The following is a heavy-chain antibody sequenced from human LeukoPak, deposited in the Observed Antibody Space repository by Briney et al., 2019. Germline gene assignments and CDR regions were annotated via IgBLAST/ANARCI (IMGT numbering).Heavy chain of an antibody. CDR2: IYSGGST. D-gene: IGHD6-13*01. CDR3: AREREIAAAGKNWFDP. CDR1: GFTVSSNY. Sequence: GGSLRLSCAASGFTVSSNYMSWVRQAPGKGLEGVSVIYSGGSTYYADSVKGRFTISRDNSKNTLYLQMNSLRAEDTAVYYCAREREIAAAGKNWFDPWGQGTLVTVSS. V-gene: IGHV3-53*01. J-gene: IGHJ5*02.